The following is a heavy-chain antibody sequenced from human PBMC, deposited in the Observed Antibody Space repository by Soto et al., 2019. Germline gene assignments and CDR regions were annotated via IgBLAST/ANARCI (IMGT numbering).Heavy chain of an antibody. CDR3: XXDLVSSGRLDY. D-gene: IGHD6-19*01. Sequence: SLRLCCVAAGGSFIEYTVSWVRQAPGKGLEWVAVIWYDGSNKXXXDXXXXXXXXXXXXSXXXXYLQXXSXXAEDTAVYYCXXDLVSSGRLDYWGQGTLVTVSS. CDR2: IWYDGSNK. J-gene: IGHJ4*02. CDR1: GGSFIEYT. V-gene: IGHV3-33*07.